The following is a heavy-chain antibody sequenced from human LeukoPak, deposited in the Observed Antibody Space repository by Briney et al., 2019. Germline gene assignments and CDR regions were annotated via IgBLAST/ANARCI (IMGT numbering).Heavy chain of an antibody. CDR3: ARGPLRSGYYRPNWFDP. J-gene: IGHJ5*02. Sequence: SETLSLTCSVSGGSISESNYYWGWIRQPPGKGLEWIGEINHSGGTNYNPSLKSRVTISVDTSKNQFSLKLRSVTSADTAVYYCARGPLRSGYYRPNWFDPWGQGTLVTVSS. CDR1: GGSISESNYY. V-gene: IGHV4-39*07. D-gene: IGHD3-3*01. CDR2: INHSGGT.